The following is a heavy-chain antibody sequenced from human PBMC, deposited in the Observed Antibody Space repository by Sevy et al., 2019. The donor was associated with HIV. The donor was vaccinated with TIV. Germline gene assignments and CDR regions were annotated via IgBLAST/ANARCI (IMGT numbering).Heavy chain of an antibody. CDR1: GFTFGDYA. J-gene: IGHJ6*02. D-gene: IGHD3-3*01. CDR2: IRSKAYGGTT. V-gene: IGHV3-49*04. Sequence: GGSLRLSCTASGFTFGDYAMSWVRQAPGKGLEWVGFIRSKAYGGTTEYVASVKGRFTISRDDSKSIAYLQMNSLKTEDTAVYYCTRETYYDFWSGYPNYYYYGMDVWGQGTTVTVSS. CDR3: TRETYYDFWSGYPNYYYYGMDV.